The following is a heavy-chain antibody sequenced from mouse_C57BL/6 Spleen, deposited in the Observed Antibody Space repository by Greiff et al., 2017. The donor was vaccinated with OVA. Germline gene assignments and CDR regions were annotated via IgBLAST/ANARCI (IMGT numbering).Heavy chain of an antibody. CDR1: GFTFSDYY. Sequence: EVKLVESGGGLVQPGGSLKLSCAASGFTFSDYYMYWVRQTPEKRLEWVAYISNGGGSPYYPDTVKGRFTISRDNAKNTLYLQMSRLKSEDTAMYYCARRDWDGAWFAYWGQGTLVTVSA. J-gene: IGHJ3*01. V-gene: IGHV5-12*01. CDR2: ISNGGGSP. CDR3: ARRDWDGAWFAY. D-gene: IGHD4-1*01.